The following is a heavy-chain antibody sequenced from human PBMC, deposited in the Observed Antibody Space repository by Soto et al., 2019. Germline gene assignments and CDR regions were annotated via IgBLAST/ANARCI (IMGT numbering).Heavy chain of an antibody. CDR3: AKPVVATQMYYFDC. CDR1: GFTFSTYA. J-gene: IGHJ4*02. Sequence: GGSLRLSCAASGFTFSTYAMRWVRQAPGKGLEWVSGISGSGGSTYYADSVKGRFTISRDNSKNTLYLQMNSLRAEDTAVYYCAKPVVATQMYYFDCWGQGTLVTVSS. CDR2: ISGSGGST. V-gene: IGHV3-23*01. D-gene: IGHD5-12*01.